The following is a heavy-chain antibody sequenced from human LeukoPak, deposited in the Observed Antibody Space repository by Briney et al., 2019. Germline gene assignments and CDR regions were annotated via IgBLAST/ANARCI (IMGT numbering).Heavy chain of an antibody. J-gene: IGHJ4*02. CDR2: INHSGST. D-gene: IGHD6-25*01. CDR1: GGSFSGYY. V-gene: IGHV4-34*09. Sequence: SETLSLTCAVYGGSFSGYYWSWIRQPPGKGLEWIGEINHSGSTNYNPSLKSRVTISVDTSKNQFSLKLSSVTAADTAVYYCARAYSGGLFDYWGQGTLVTVSS. CDR3: ARAYSGGLFDY.